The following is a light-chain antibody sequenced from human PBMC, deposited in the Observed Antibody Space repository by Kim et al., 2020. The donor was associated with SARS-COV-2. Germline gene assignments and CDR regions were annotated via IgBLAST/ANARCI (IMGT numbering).Light chain of an antibody. CDR2: DAF. CDR1: QSVGNF. CDR3: QQRDKWPLT. V-gene: IGKV3-11*01. Sequence: SLSPGERATLSCRASQSVGNFLAWYQQKPGQSPRLVIYDAFNRATGIPDRFRGSGSGTDFTFTISGLEPEDFAVYYCQQRDKWPLTFGGGTKLEIK. J-gene: IGKJ4*01.